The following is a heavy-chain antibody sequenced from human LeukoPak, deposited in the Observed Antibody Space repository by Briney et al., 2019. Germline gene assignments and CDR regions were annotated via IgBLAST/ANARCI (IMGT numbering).Heavy chain of an antibody. CDR1: GGSFSGYY. V-gene: IGHV4-34*01. J-gene: IGHJ4*02. Sequence: SEILSLTCAVYGGSFSGYYWSWIRQPPGKGLEWIGEINHSGSTNYNPSLKSRVTISVDTSKNQFSLKLSSVTAADTAVYYCARARADYYGSGSIDYWGQGTLVTVSS. CDR2: INHSGST. D-gene: IGHD3-10*01. CDR3: ARARADYYGSGSIDY.